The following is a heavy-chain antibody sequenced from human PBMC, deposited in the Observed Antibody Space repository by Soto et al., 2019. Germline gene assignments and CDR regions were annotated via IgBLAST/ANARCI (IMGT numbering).Heavy chain of an antibody. CDR1: GFTFSNYV. D-gene: IGHD1-26*01. V-gene: IGHV3-33*01. CDR2: IWHDGNNK. Sequence: GGSLRLSCAASGFTFSNYVMHWVRQSPGKGLEWVAIIWHDGNNKYYADSVRGRFIISRDNSKNRLYLQMNSLRAEDTAVYYCASDLVGASDSYGLDVWGQGTPVTVLL. CDR3: ASDLVGASDSYGLDV. J-gene: IGHJ6*02.